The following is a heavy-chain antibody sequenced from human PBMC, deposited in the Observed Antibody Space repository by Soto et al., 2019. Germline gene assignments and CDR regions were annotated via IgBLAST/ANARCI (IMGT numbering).Heavy chain of an antibody. D-gene: IGHD2-2*01. V-gene: IGHV1-2*04. CDR2: INPNSGGT. J-gene: IGHJ6*03. CDR3: ARGVVPAATGYYYMDV. Sequence: ASVKVSCKASGYTFTGYYMQWVRQAPGQGLEWMGWINPNSGGTNYAQKFQGWVTMTRDTSISTAYMELSRLRSDDTAVYYCARGVVPAATGYYYMDVWGKGTTVTVSS. CDR1: GYTFTGYY.